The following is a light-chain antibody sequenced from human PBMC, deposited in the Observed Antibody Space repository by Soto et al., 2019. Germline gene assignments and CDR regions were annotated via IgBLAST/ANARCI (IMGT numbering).Light chain of an antibody. Sequence: TVLTQSPGTLSSSSGERATLSCRASQSVSSSYLACYQQKPGQAPRLLNYGASSRATGIPDRFSGSGSGTDFTLTISRLEPEDFAVYYCQQYGSSPLTFGGGTKVDVK. CDR3: QQYGSSPLT. CDR2: GAS. CDR1: QSVSSSY. J-gene: IGKJ4*01. V-gene: IGKV3-20*01.